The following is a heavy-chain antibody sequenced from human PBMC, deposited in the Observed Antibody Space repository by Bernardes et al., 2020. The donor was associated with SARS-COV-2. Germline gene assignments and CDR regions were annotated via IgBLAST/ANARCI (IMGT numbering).Heavy chain of an antibody. CDR2: INCNSGGT. J-gene: IGHJ6*02. CDR3: ARVFTRTRSYDYYGMDV. D-gene: IGHD3-10*02. V-gene: IGHV1-2*02. CDR1: GYTFSDFY. Sequence: ASVKVSCKGSGYTFSDFYMHWVRQAPGQGLEWMGWINCNSGGTNYAQNFQGRVTMTRDTTISTAYLELSGLKSGDTALYYCARVFTRTRSYDYYGMDVWGQGTTVTVSS.